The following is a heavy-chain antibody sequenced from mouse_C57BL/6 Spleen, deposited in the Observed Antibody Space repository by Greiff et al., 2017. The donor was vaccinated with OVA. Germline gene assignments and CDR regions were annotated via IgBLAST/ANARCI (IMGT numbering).Heavy chain of an antibody. J-gene: IGHJ3*01. CDR1: GFTFSDYY. D-gene: IGHD2-14*01. V-gene: IGHV5-12*01. CDR2: ISNGGGST. CDR3: ARHGYDGFAY. Sequence: EVQRVESGGGLVQPGGSLKLSCAASGFTFSDYYMYWVRQTPEKRLEWVAYISNGGGSTYYPDTVKGRFTISRDNAKNTLYLQMSRLKSEDTAMYYCARHGYDGFAYWGQGTLVTVSA.